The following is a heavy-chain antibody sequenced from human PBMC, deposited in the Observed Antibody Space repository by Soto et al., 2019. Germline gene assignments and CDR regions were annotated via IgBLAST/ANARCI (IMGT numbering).Heavy chain of an antibody. J-gene: IGHJ6*02. D-gene: IGHD2-15*01. CDR3: ARDCSGGSCYSQYYDGMGV. CDR1: GYSFGNYW. Sequence: RPSWEASGYSFGNYWMNLVLQGARQALGGAANGKQGGRDEYYVDSVTSRFTISRDKANNSVYMQMNSLRDDDTAVYYCARDCSGGSCYSQYYDGMGVWGQGTPVTVSS. CDR2: GKQGGRDE. V-gene: IGHV3-7*01.